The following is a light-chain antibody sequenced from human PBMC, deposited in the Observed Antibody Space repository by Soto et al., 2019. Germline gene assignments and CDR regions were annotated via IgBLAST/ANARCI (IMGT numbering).Light chain of an antibody. CDR2: GAS. V-gene: IGKV3-15*01. J-gene: IGKJ1*01. Sequence: IVMTQSPATLSVFTEGRASLPCRASQSVSNNLAWYQKKPGQAPRLLIYGASTRAAGISVRFSGSGSGTEFTLIISSLQSDDSAVYHCQQYHNAGSPFGQGTKVDIK. CDR3: QQYHNAGSP. CDR1: QSVSNN.